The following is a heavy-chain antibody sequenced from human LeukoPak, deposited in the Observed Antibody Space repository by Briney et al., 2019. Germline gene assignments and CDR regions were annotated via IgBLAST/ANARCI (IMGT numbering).Heavy chain of an antibody. J-gene: IGHJ6*01. CDR3: AKMKEHTLPKYYMDV. Sequence: GGSLRLSCAASGFTFSSFAMSWVRRTPGKGLEWVSGISGSGDNTLYADSVKGRFTISRDNAKNTLYLEMNSLRAEDTAIYYCAKMKEHTLPKYYMDVWGQGTTVTVSS. CDR1: GFTFSSFA. V-gene: IGHV3-23*01. CDR2: ISGSGDNT. D-gene: IGHD1-26*01.